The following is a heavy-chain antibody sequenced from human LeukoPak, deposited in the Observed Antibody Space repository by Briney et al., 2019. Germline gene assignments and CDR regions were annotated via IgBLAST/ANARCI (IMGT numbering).Heavy chain of an antibody. CDR2: FDPEDGET. J-gene: IGHJ3*02. CDR1: GYTLTELS. Sequence: ASVKVSCKVSGYTLTELSMHWVRQAPGKGLEWMGGFDPEDGETIYAQKFQGRVTMTEDTSTDTAYMELSSLRSEDTAVYYCATMSKERFLEWLPYDAFDIWGQGTMVTVSS. V-gene: IGHV1-24*01. D-gene: IGHD3-3*01. CDR3: ATMSKERFLEWLPYDAFDI.